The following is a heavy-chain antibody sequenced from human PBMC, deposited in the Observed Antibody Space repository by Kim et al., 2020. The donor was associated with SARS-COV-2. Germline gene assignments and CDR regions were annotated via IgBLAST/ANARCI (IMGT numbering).Heavy chain of an antibody. Sequence: SGPTLVNPTQTLTLTCTFSGFSLSTSGVGVGWIRQPPGKALEWLALIYWDDDKRYSPSLKSRLTITKDTSKNQVVLTMTNMDPVDTATYYCAHTTYYYDSSGYYQYYFDYWGQGTLVTVSS. J-gene: IGHJ4*02. CDR1: GFSLSTSGVG. V-gene: IGHV2-5*02. D-gene: IGHD3-22*01. CDR3: AHTTYYYDSSGYYQYYFDY. CDR2: IYWDDDK.